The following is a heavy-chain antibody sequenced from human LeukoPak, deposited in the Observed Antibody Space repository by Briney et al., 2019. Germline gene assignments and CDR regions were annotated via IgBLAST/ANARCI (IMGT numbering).Heavy chain of an antibody. Sequence: PSETLSLTCTVSGGSINSYYWSWIRQPAGKGLEWIGRIYSSGSTSYNPSLKSRVTISVDKSKNQFSLKLTSVTAADTAVYYCASRLCSGGRCYLGDYYNMDVWGKGTTVTVSS. CDR3: ASRLCSGGRCYLGDYYNMDV. D-gene: IGHD2-15*01. CDR1: GGSINSYY. J-gene: IGHJ6*03. CDR2: IYSSGST. V-gene: IGHV4-4*07.